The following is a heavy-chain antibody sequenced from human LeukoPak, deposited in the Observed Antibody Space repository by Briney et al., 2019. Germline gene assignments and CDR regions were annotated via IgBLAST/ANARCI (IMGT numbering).Heavy chain of an antibody. D-gene: IGHD6-13*01. CDR2: IYHSGST. CDR1: GYSISSGYY. J-gene: IGHJ4*02. V-gene: IGHV4-38-2*02. Sequence: SETLSLTCAVSGYSISSGYYWGWIRQPPGKGLEWIGSIYHSGSTYYNPSLKSRVTISVDTSKNQFSLKLSSVTAADTAVYYCARDPAAAGTDYWGQGTLVTASS. CDR3: ARDPAAAGTDY.